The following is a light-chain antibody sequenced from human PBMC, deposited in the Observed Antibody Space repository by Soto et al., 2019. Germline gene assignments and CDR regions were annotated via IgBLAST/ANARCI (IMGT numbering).Light chain of an antibody. Sequence: QAVVTQPPSASETPGQRVIISCSGGRSNIGINYVYWYQQLPGTAPKLLIYRNSQRPSGVPDRFSGSKSGTSASLAISGLRSDDEADYYCASWDDSLPGPVFGGGTKLTVL. V-gene: IGLV1-47*01. CDR3: ASWDDSLPGPV. CDR1: RSNIGINY. J-gene: IGLJ2*01. CDR2: RNS.